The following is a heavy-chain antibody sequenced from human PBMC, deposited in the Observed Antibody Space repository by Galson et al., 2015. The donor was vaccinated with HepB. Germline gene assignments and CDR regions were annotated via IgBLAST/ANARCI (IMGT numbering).Heavy chain of an antibody. V-gene: IGHV1-69*13. Sequence: SVKVSCKASGGTFSSYAISWVRQAPGQGLEWMGGIIPIFGTANYAQKFQGRVTITADESTSTAYMELSSLRSEDTAVYYCAREYIVLMVYAGVQGWFDPWGQGTLVTVSS. J-gene: IGHJ5*02. CDR1: GGTFSSYA. D-gene: IGHD2-8*01. CDR3: AREYIVLMVYAGVQGWFDP. CDR2: IIPIFGTA.